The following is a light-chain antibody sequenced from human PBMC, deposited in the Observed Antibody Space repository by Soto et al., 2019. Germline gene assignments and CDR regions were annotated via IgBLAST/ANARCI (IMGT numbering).Light chain of an antibody. Sequence: EVTHPPSVSVAPGETARITCGRNNIGSDTVHWYQQKPGQAPVVVVYDDSERPSGTPERISGSNSGDTATLTIRRVEAGDEADYYCLVWDSIGDNYVFGSGTKV. CDR1: NIGSDT. J-gene: IGLJ1*01. CDR2: DDS. CDR3: LVWDSIGDNYV. V-gene: IGLV3-21*02.